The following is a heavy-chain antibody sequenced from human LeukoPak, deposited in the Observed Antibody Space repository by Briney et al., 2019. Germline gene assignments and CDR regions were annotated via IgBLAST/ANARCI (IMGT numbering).Heavy chain of an antibody. V-gene: IGHV5-51*01. D-gene: IGHD3-10*01. CDR3: AREYYGSVDY. CDR2: IYPGDSGI. J-gene: IGHJ4*02. Sequence: GESLKISCKGSGYTFTRYWIGWGRQVPGKGLEWMGIIYPGDSGITYSPSFEGQVTISADKSISTAYLQWSSLKASDTAIYYCAREYYGSVDYWGQGTLVTVSS. CDR1: GYTFTRYW.